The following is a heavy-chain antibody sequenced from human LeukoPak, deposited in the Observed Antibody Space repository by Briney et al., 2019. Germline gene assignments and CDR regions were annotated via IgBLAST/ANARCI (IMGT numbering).Heavy chain of an antibody. CDR2: IYYSGST. CDR1: GGSISSYY. CDR3: ARGILTGYDY. V-gene: IGHV4-59*01. J-gene: IGHJ4*02. Sequence: PSETLSLTCTVSGGSISSYYWSWIRQPLGKGLEWIGYIYYSGSTNYNPSLKSRVTISVDTSKNQFSLKLSSVTAADTAVYYCARGILTGYDYWGQGTLVTVSS. D-gene: IGHD3-9*01.